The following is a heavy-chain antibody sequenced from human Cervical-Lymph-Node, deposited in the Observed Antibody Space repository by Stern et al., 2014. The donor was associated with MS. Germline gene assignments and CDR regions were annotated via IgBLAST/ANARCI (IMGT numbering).Heavy chain of an antibody. J-gene: IGHJ4*02. V-gene: IGHV2-5*02. D-gene: IGHD3-22*01. CDR3: THVIVTYYRFDY. Sequence: QVTLRESGPTLVKPTQTLTLTCTFSGFSLSTNVVAVGWIRQPPGKALEWLGIIYWDGDKRYSPSLKSRVPHAKDTSQNQVVLSMTNMDPVDTATYYCTHVIVTYYRFDYWGQGTLVTVSS. CDR1: GFSLSTNVVA. CDR2: IYWDGDK.